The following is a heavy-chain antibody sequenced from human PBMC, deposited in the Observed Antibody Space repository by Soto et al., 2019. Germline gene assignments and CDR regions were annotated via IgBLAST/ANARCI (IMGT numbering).Heavy chain of an antibody. D-gene: IGHD6-13*01. Sequence: QVQLVQSGVEVKKPGSSVKVSCKAAGGSFSIYTVFWVRQAPGQGLEWMGRIIPMFDIANYAQNFQGRVTFNADKFTDTVYMEMLNLRSDDTAVYYGTLASWSAQVFDIWGQGTLVTVSS. CDR1: GGSFSIYT. CDR2: IIPMFDIA. CDR3: TLASWSAQVFDI. J-gene: IGHJ3*02. V-gene: IGHV1-69*02.